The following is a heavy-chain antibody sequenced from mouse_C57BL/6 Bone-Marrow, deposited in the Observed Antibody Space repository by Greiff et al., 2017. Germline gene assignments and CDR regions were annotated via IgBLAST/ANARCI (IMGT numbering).Heavy chain of an antibody. CDR1: GYTFTDYY. CDR3: ARGYYAMDY. J-gene: IGHJ4*01. V-gene: IGHV1-76*01. Sequence: QVQLQQSGAELVRPGASVKLSCKASGYTFTDYYINWVKQRPGQGLEWIARIYPGSGNTYYNEKFKGKATLTAEKSSSTAYMQLSSLTSEDSAVXFYARGYYAMDYWGQGTSVTVSS. CDR2: IYPGSGNT.